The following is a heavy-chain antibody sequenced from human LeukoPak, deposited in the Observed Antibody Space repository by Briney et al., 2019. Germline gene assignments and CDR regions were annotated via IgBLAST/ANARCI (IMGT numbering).Heavy chain of an antibody. CDR1: GGSISSSSYY. CDR3: ARLHDYGDYAWFDP. D-gene: IGHD4-17*01. Sequence: SETLSLTCTVSGGSISSSSYYWGWTRQPPGKGLEWIGSIYYSGSTYYNPSLKSRVTISVDTSKNQFSLKLSSVTAADTAVYYCARLHDYGDYAWFDPWGQGTLVTVSS. J-gene: IGHJ5*02. V-gene: IGHV4-39*01. CDR2: IYYSGST.